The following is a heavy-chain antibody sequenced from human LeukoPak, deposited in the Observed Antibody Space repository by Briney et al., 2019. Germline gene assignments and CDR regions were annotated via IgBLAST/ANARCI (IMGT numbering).Heavy chain of an antibody. D-gene: IGHD6-6*01. CDR2: IYPGDSDT. Sequence: GESLKISCNGSGNSFTNYWNGWVRQMPGKGLEWMGIIYPGDSDTRYSPSFQGQVTISADKSISTAYLQWSSLKASDTAIYYCATQDSSSFDYWGQGTLVTVSS. V-gene: IGHV5-51*01. J-gene: IGHJ4*02. CDR3: ATQDSSSFDY. CDR1: GNSFTNYW.